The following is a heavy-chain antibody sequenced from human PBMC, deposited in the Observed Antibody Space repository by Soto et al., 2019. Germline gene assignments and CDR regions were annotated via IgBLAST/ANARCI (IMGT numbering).Heavy chain of an antibody. Sequence: QVQLVQSGAEVKKPGASVKVSCKVSGYNLNDLSIHWVRQAPGKGLEWMGGSDPADGETIYAQKFQGRVTMTEATATETAYMEMSSLRSEDTAVDYCATVIVSTIPLDYWGQGTLVTVSS. V-gene: IGHV1-24*01. D-gene: IGHD5-12*01. CDR3: ATVIVSTIPLDY. J-gene: IGHJ4*02. CDR2: SDPADGET. CDR1: GYNLNDLS.